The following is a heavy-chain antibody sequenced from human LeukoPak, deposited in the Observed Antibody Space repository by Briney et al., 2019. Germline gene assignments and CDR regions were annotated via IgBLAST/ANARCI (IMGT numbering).Heavy chain of an antibody. D-gene: IGHD4-17*01. J-gene: IGHJ5*02. CDR1: GGXISSHY. Sequence: SETLSLTCIVSGGXISSHYWSWIRQPPGKGLEWIRYIYYSGSTKYNPSLKSRVTISVDTSKNQFSLKLSSVTAADTAVYYCARGGTTVTPGLLWFDPWGQGTLVTVSS. V-gene: IGHV4-59*11. CDR2: IYYSGST. CDR3: ARGGTTVTPGLLWFDP.